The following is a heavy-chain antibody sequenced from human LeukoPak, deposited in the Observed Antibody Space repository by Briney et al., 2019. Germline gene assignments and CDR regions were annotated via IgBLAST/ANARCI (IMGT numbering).Heavy chain of an antibody. V-gene: IGHV3-30*18. Sequence: GGSLRLSCAAPGFTFSDYGMHWVRQAPGKGLEWVAVISYDGHRAFYGDSVKGRFTISRDNSKSTLYLQMNALRTEDTAVYYCAKLSVTMIAVAYYLDYWGQGTLLTVSS. CDR3: AKLSVTMIAVAYYLDY. CDR2: ISYDGHRA. D-gene: IGHD3-22*01. CDR1: GFTFSDYG. J-gene: IGHJ4*02.